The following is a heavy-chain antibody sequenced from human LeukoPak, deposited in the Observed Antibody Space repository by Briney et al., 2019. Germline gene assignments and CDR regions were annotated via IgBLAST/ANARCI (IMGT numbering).Heavy chain of an antibody. J-gene: IGHJ6*02. Sequence: PSETLSLTCAVSGGSFSGYSWSWIRQPPGKGLEWVGEINHSGSTNYNPSLKSRVTISVDMSKNQLSLKLSSVTAADTAVYYCARLRGIAAAGTSGAAYYYGMDVWGQGTTVTVSS. D-gene: IGHD6-13*01. V-gene: IGHV4-34*01. CDR2: INHSGST. CDR3: ARLRGIAAAGTSGAAYYYGMDV. CDR1: GGSFSGYS.